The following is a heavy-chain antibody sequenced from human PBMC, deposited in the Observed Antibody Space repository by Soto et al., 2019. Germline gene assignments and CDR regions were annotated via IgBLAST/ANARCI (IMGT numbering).Heavy chain of an antibody. J-gene: IGHJ6*02. CDR3: ARIRVDGEGYYYYGMDV. V-gene: IGHV2-70*01. CDR1: GFSLSRKGMS. D-gene: IGHD3-10*01. CDR2: IDWDDDK. Sequence: SGPTLVNPKQTLILTCAFSGFSLSRKGMSVSWIRQPPGKALEFLALIDWDDDKYYSASLKTRLTISKDTSKNQVVLTMTNMDPVDTATYYCARIRVDGEGYYYYGMDVWGQGTTVTVSS.